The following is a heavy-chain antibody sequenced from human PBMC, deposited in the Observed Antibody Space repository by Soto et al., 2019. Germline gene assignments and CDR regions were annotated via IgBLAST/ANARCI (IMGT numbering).Heavy chain of an antibody. J-gene: IGHJ4*02. CDR3: ARVRVRFLEWLGSEG. D-gene: IGHD3-3*01. Sequence: QVQLVQSGDEVKKPGSSVKVSCKASGGTFSSYAISWVRQAPGQGLEWMGGIIPIFGTANYAQKFQGRVTITADESTSTAYMEPSSLRSEDTAVYYCARVRVRFLEWLGSEGWGQGTLVTVSS. V-gene: IGHV1-69*12. CDR1: GGTFSSYA. CDR2: IIPIFGTA.